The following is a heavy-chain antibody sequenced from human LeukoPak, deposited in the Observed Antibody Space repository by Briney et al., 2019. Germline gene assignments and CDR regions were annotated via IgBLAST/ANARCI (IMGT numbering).Heavy chain of an antibody. Sequence: GGSLRLSCAASGFTFSSYTMHWVRQAPGKGLEWVALISSDGSKEYYADSVKGRFTISRDNSKNTLYLQMNSLRAEDTAVYYCAKVSYYYDSSGTDYWGQGTLVTVSS. CDR2: ISSDGSKE. CDR1: GFTFSSYT. J-gene: IGHJ4*02. CDR3: AKVSYYYDSSGTDY. D-gene: IGHD3-22*01. V-gene: IGHV3-30-3*01.